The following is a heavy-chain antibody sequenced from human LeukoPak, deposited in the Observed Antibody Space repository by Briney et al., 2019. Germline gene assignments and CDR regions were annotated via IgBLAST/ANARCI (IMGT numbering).Heavy chain of an antibody. J-gene: IGHJ4*02. D-gene: IGHD6-19*01. V-gene: IGHV3-23*01. CDR1: GFTFSSYA. Sequence: GGSPRLSCAASGFTFSSYAMSWVRQAPGKGLEWVSAISGSGGSTYYADSVKGRFTISRDNSKNTLYLQMNSLRAEGTAVYYCAKAVAGSSFDYWGQGTLVTVSS. CDR2: ISGSGGST. CDR3: AKAVAGSSFDY.